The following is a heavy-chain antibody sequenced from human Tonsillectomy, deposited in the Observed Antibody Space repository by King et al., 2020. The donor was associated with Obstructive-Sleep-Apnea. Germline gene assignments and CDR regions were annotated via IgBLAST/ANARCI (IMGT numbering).Heavy chain of an antibody. CDR3: ARGPWLGVGGNDYFDY. D-gene: IGHD3-10*01. CDR1: GFTFSSYA. CDR2: ISGRGDNI. V-gene: IGHV3-23*04. Sequence: VQLVESGGGLVQPGGSLRLSCAASGFTFSSYAMSWVRQAPAKGLEWVSIISGRGDNIYYADSVKGRFTISRDDSKNMLSLQMNSLRAEDTAVYYCARGPWLGVGGNDYFDYWGQGTLVTVSS. J-gene: IGHJ4*02.